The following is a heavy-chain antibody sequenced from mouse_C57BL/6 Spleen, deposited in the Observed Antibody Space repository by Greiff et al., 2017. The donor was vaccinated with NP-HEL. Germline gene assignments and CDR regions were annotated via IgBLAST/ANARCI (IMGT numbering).Heavy chain of an antibody. CDR1: GYTFTGYW. CDR2: ILPGSGST. V-gene: IGHV1-9*01. J-gene: IGHJ2*01. D-gene: IGHD1-1*01. CDR3: ARLGYYGSSYQYYFDY. Sequence: QVQLQQSGAELMKPGASVKLSCKATGYTFTGYWIEWVKQRPGHGLEWIGEILPGSGSTNYNEQFKGKATFTADTSSNTAYMQLSSLTTEDSAIYYCARLGYYGSSYQYYFDYWGQGTTLTVSS.